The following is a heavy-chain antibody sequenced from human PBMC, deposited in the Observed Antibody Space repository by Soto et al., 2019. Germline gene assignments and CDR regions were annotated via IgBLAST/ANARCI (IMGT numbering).Heavy chain of an antibody. D-gene: IGHD3-16*01. J-gene: IGHJ4*02. V-gene: IGHV3-11*01. CDR3: ARGRYALDY. CDR2: ISGSGNTI. Sequence: QVQLVESGGGLVKPGGSLRLSCAASGFTLSDYYMSWIRQAPGKGLEWVSHISGSGNTIDYADSVKGRFTISRDNAKNSLYLQMNSLGDDDTGVFYCARGRYALDYWGQGTRVTVSS. CDR1: GFTLSDYY.